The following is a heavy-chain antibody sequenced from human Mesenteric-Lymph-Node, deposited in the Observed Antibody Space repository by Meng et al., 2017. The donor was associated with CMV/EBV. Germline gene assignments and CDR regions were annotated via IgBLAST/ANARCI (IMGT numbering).Heavy chain of an antibody. J-gene: IGHJ4*02. CDR3: ARKATPQDTTRQWLVGDLDY. Sequence: GGSLRLSCAASGFTFSSYAMHWVRQAPGKGLEWVAVISYDGSNKYYADSVKGRFTISRDNSKNTLYLQMNSLRAEDTAVYYCARKATPQDTTRQWLVGDLDYWGQGTLVTVSS. CDR2: ISYDGSNK. D-gene: IGHD6-19*01. CDR1: GFTFSSYA. V-gene: IGHV3-30-3*01.